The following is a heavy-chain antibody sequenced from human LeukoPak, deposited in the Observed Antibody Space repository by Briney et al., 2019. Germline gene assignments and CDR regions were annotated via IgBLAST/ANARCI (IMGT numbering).Heavy chain of an antibody. CDR2: INPNSGGT. CDR3: ARDLRAPGPAAYSPSRGY. CDR1: GYTFSTYY. Sequence: ASVKVSCKASGYTFSTYYMHWVRQAPGQGLEWMGWINPNSGGTNYAQKFQGRVTMTRDTSISTAYMELSRLRSDGTAVYYCARDLRAPGPAAYSPSRGYWGQGTLVTVSS. V-gene: IGHV1-2*02. D-gene: IGHD2-2*01. J-gene: IGHJ4*02.